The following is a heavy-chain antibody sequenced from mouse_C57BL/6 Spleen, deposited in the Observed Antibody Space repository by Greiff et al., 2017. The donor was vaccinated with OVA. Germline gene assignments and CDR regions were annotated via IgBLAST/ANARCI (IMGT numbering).Heavy chain of an antibody. CDR2: IYPSDSET. J-gene: IGHJ4*01. CDR3: ARFLLGYAMDY. Sequence: VQLQQPGAELVRPGSSVKLSCKASGYTFTSYWMDWVKQRPGQGLEWIGNIYPSDSETHYNQKFKDKATLTVDKSSSTAYMQLSSLTSEDSAVYYCARFLLGYAMDYWGQGTSVTVSS. D-gene: IGHD4-1*01. V-gene: IGHV1-61*01. CDR1: GYTFTSYW.